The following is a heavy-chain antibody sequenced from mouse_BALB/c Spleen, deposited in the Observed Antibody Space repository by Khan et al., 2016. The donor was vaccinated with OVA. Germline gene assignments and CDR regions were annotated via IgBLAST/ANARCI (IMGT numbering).Heavy chain of an antibody. J-gene: IGHJ3*01. D-gene: IGHD1-2*01. V-gene: IGHV1-77*01. CDR3: ARGNYFGYTFAY. Sequence: VQLQESGAELARPGASVKLSCKASGYTFTDYYINWVKQRPGQGLEWIGEISPGSGDTYYNEKFKGKATLTADKSSTTAYMQLSSLTSEASAVYYCARGNYFGYTFAYWGQGTLVTVSA. CDR1: GYTFTDYY. CDR2: ISPGSGDT.